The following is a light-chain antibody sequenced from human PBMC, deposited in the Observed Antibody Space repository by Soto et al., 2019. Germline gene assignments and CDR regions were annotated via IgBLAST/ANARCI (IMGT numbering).Light chain of an antibody. J-gene: IGLJ2*01. CDR3: SSYAGNSKLV. V-gene: IGLV2-8*01. CDR1: SNDVGGYNY. CDR2: EVN. Sequence: QSALTQPPSASGSPGQSVTISCTGTSNDVGGYNYVSWYQQHPGKVPKLIIYEVNKRPSGVPDRFSGSMSGNTASLTVSGLQAEDEADYYCSSYAGNSKLVFGGGTKVTVL.